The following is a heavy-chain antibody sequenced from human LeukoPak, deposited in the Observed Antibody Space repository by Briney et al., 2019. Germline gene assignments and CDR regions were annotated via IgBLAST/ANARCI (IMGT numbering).Heavy chain of an antibody. J-gene: IGHJ6*02. Sequence: GGSLRLSCAASGFTFSSYAMSWVRQAPGKGLEWVSAISGSGGSTYYADSVKGRFTISRDNSKNTLYLQMISLRAEDTAVYYCAKDPANDYGDYYNYGMDVWGQGTTVTVSS. D-gene: IGHD4-17*01. V-gene: IGHV3-23*01. CDR1: GFTFSSYA. CDR3: AKDPANDYGDYYNYGMDV. CDR2: ISGSGGST.